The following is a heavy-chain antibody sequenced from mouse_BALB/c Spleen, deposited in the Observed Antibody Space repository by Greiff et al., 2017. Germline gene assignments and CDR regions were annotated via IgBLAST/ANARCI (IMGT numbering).Heavy chain of an antibody. CDR2: ISYDGSN. J-gene: IGHJ4*01. CDR1: GYSITSGYY. CDR3: ARDFYGNYEEGAMDY. Sequence: EVQLVESGPGLVKPSQSLSLTCSVTGYSITSGYYWNWIRQFPGNKLEWMGYISYDGSNNYNPSLKNRISITRDTSKNQFFLKLNSVTTEDTATYYCARDFYGNYEEGAMDYWGQGTSVTVSS. V-gene: IGHV3-6*02. D-gene: IGHD2-1*01.